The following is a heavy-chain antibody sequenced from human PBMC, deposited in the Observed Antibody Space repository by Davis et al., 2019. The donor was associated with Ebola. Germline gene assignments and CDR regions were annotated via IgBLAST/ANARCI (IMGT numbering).Heavy chain of an antibody. J-gene: IGHJ6*02. CDR2: IRSKAYGGTT. CDR3: TRYGDYVRYYYYGMDV. Sequence: PGGSLRLSCTASGFTFGDYAMSWFRQAPGKGLEWVGFIRSKAYGGTTEYAASMKGRFTISRDDSKSIAYLQMNSLKTEDTAVYYCTRYGDYVRYYYYGMDVWGQGTTVTVSS. V-gene: IGHV3-49*03. D-gene: IGHD4-17*01. CDR1: GFTFGDYA.